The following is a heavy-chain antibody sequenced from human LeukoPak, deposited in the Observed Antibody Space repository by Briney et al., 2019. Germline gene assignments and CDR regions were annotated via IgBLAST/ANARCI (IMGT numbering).Heavy chain of an antibody. V-gene: IGHV1-2*06. CDR3: ARASDHGGREINWFDP. CDR1: GYTFTGHY. J-gene: IGHJ5*02. D-gene: IGHD4-23*01. CDR2: INPNSGGT. Sequence: ASVKVSCKASGYTFTGHYMQWVRQAPGQGLEWMGRINPNSGGTNYAQKFQGRVTMTRDTSISTAYMELSRLRSDDTAVYYCARASDHGGREINWFDPWGQGTLVTVSS.